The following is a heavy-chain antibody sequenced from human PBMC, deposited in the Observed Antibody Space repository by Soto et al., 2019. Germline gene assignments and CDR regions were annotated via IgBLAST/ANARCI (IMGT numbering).Heavy chain of an antibody. Sequence: QLQLVQSGVEVTKPGASVKVSCKASGYTFTDYAISWVRQAPGRGLEWMGWVNTYNGNPNYAQIFQGSVTMTTDTSTDTAYMELRSLQSDDSAVYYCARDSQYSTSWQRFDSWGQGTLVTVSS. CDR2: VNTYNGNP. J-gene: IGHJ4*02. CDR3: ARDSQYSTSWQRFDS. V-gene: IGHV1-18*01. CDR1: GYTFTDYA. D-gene: IGHD6-13*01.